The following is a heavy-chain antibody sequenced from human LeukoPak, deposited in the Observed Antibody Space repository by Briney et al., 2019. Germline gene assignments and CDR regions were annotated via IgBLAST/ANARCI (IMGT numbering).Heavy chain of an antibody. CDR2: ISYDGSNK. CDR1: GFTFSSYG. Sequence: GRSLRLSCAASGFTFSSYGMHWVRQAPGKGLEWVVVISYDGSNKYYADSVKGRFTISRDNSKNTLYLQMNSLRAEDTAVYYCAKETHYCSGGTCYYYYYGMDVWGQGTTVTVSS. CDR3: AKETHYCSGGTCYYYYYGMDV. V-gene: IGHV3-30*18. J-gene: IGHJ6*02. D-gene: IGHD2-15*01.